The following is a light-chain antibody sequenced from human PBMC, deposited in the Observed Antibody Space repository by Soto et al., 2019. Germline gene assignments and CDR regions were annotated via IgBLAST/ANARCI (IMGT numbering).Light chain of an antibody. CDR3: QTYTNVPA. CDR1: QGISNY. J-gene: IGKJ4*01. Sequence: DIQMTQSPSSLSASVGDRVTITCRASQGISNYLAWYQQIAGKVPKLLISAAPTLQSGASSRFSVSGSGTDFTLTSSRLQPEDVANYYCQTYTNVPAFGGGNKVEI. CDR2: AAP. V-gene: IGKV1-27*01.